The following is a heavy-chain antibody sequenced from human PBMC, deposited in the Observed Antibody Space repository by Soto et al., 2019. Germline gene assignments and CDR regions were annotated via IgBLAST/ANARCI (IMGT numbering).Heavy chain of an antibody. CDR3: ARDFFPAVAVAGNWYFDL. J-gene: IGHJ2*01. D-gene: IGHD6-19*01. V-gene: IGHV1-18*01. Sequence: ASVKVSCKASGYTFTSYAICWVRQAPGQGLEWMGWISAYNGNTNYAQKLQGRVTMTTDTSTSTAYMELRSLRSDDTAVYYCARDFFPAVAVAGNWYFDLWGRGTLVTVSS. CDR2: ISAYNGNT. CDR1: GYTFTSYA.